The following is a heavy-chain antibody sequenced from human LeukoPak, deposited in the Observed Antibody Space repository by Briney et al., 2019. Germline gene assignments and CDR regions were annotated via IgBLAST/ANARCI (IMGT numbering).Heavy chain of an antibody. CDR3: ARERSQLRCLDY. J-gene: IGHJ4*02. Sequence: GGSLRLSCAASGFTFSDHYMDWVRQAPGKGLEWVGRTRNKANSYTTEYAASVKGRFTISRDDSKNSLYLQMNSLKTEDTAVYYCARERSQLRCLDYWGQGTLVTVSS. CDR2: TRNKANSYTT. D-gene: IGHD4-17*01. CDR1: GFTFSDHY. V-gene: IGHV3-72*01.